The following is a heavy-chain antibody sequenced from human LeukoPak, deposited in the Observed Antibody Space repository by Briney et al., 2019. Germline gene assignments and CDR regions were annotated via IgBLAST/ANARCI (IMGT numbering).Heavy chain of an antibody. CDR2: ISYDGSNK. Sequence: GGSLRLSCAASGFTFSSCGMHWVRQAPGKGLEWVAVISYDGSNKYYADSVKGRFTISRDNSKNTLYLQMNSLRAEVTAVYYCANNYYDIFSYYYGMEVWGQGTTVTVSS. CDR3: ANNYYDIFSYYYGMEV. CDR1: GFTFSSCG. J-gene: IGHJ6*02. D-gene: IGHD3-22*01. V-gene: IGHV3-30*18.